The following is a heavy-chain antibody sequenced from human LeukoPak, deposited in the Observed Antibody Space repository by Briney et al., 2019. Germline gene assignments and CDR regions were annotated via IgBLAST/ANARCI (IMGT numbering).Heavy chain of an antibody. CDR2: INPSGGST. D-gene: IGHD1-26*01. CDR1: GYTFTSYY. V-gene: IGHV1-46*01. Sequence: ASVKVSCKASGYTFTSYYMHWVRQAPGQGLEWMGIINPSGGSTSYAQKSQSRVTMTRDTSTSTVYMELSSLRSEDTAVYYCARDCGATDAFDIWGQGTMVTISS. J-gene: IGHJ3*02. CDR3: ARDCGATDAFDI.